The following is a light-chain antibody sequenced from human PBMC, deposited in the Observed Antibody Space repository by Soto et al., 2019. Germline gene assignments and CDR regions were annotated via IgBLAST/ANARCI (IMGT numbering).Light chain of an antibody. V-gene: IGKV3-20*01. Sequence: EIVLTQSPGTLSLSPGERATLSCRASQSVSSNLLAWYQEKPSQAPRLLIYGASSRATGIPDRFSGSGSGTDFTLTISRLEPEDFAVYYCRQYGRSLGLAFGGGTKVDIK. CDR1: QSVSSNL. CDR3: RQYGRSLGLA. CDR2: GAS. J-gene: IGKJ4*01.